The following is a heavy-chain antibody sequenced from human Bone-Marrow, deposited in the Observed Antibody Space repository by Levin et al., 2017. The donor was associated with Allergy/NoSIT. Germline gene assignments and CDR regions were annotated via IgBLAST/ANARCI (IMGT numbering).Heavy chain of an antibody. D-gene: IGHD2-2*02. CDR3: ARDQAGVMDAFCSGTSCYKD. V-gene: IGHV1-3*01. CDR2: INAANGGT. CDR1: GYSFTNYA. Sequence: ASVKVSCKAYGYSFTNYAIHWVRQAPGQRLEWMGWINAANGGTKYSQKFQDRVTFTRDTSATTTYMEFSSLTSEDTAIYYCARDQAGVMDAFCSGTSCYKDWGQGTQVTVSS. J-gene: IGHJ4*02.